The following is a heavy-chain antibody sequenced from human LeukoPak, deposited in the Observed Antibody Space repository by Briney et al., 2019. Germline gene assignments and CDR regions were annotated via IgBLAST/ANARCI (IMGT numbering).Heavy chain of an antibody. Sequence: GVSLRLSCAASGFTVSAYAMAWVRQAPGKGLEWVSTIYDDNAYYADSVKGRFAISTDNSKNTLYLQMNSLRVEDTAVYFCAARKVRGVWFYLDYWGQGTLVTVSS. V-gene: IGHV3-23*01. J-gene: IGHJ4*02. D-gene: IGHD3-10*01. CDR1: GFTVSAYA. CDR2: IYDDNA. CDR3: AARKVRGVWFYLDY.